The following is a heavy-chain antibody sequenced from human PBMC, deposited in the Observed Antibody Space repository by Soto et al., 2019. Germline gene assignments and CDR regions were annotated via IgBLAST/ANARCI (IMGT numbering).Heavy chain of an antibody. V-gene: IGHV3-48*03. Sequence: LRLSCAASGFTFSSYEMNWVRQAPGKGLEWVSYISSSGSTIYYADSVKGRFTISRDNAKNSLYLQMNSLRAEDTAVYYCARDWYCSSTSCNPDIRYYYGMDVWGQGTTVTVSS. J-gene: IGHJ6*02. CDR1: GFTFSSYE. CDR3: ARDWYCSSTSCNPDIRYYYGMDV. CDR2: ISSSGSTI. D-gene: IGHD2-2*01.